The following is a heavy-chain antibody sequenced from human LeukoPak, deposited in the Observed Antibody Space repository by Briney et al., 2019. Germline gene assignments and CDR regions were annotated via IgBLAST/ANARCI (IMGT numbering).Heavy chain of an antibody. J-gene: IGHJ4*02. CDR1: GLTFSNYA. CDR2: IDGGGGRT. CDR3: AKDFYDSSGSRYDY. V-gene: IGHV3-23*01. D-gene: IGHD3-22*01. Sequence: GGSLRLSYAASGLTFSNYAMSWVRRAPGVGLEWVSAIDGGGGRTWHADSVRGRFTISRDNSKNTLFMQMNSLRAEDTAVYYCAKDFYDSSGSRYDYWGQGTLVTVSS.